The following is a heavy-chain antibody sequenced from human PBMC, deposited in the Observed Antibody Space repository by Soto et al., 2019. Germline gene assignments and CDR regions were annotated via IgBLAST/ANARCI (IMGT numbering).Heavy chain of an antibody. V-gene: IGHV1-46*03. CDR3: AKEGLFGYYDSSGYMDY. CDR1: GYTFSSYY. Sequence: ASVKVSCKASGYTFSSYYMHWLRQAPGQGLEWMGLINPRSTSTSYAQKFQGRITMTRDTSTSTVYMELSSLRSEDTAVYYCAKEGLFGYYDSSGYMDYWGQGALVTVSS. CDR2: INPRSTST. D-gene: IGHD3-22*01. J-gene: IGHJ4*02.